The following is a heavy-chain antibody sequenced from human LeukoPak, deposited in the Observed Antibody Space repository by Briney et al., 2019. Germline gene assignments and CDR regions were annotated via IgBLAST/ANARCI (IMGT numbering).Heavy chain of an antibody. D-gene: IGHD6-6*01. Sequence: PGGSLRLSCAAPGFTFSNHGMHWVRQAPGKGREWVANIWYDGSQEYYADTVKGRFTISRDISKNTLYLQMNSLRAEDTAVYYCARDLAAARLDFRGQGTLVTVSS. CDR2: IWYDGSQE. V-gene: IGHV3-33*01. CDR1: GFTFSNHG. CDR3: ARDLAAARLDF. J-gene: IGHJ4*02.